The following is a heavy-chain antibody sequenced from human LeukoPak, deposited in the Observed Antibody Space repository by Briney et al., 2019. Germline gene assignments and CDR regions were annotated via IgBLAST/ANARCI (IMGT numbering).Heavy chain of an antibody. CDR3: GRGQIVVVPAAMYY. V-gene: IGHV3-30-3*01. CDR2: ISYDGSNK. D-gene: IGHD2-2*01. Sequence: GGSLRLSCAASGFSFSSYAMHWVRQAPGKGLEWVAVISYDGSNKYYADSVKGRFTISRDNSKNTLYLPMNSLRAEDTAVYYCGRGQIVVVPAAMYYWGQGTLVTVSS. CDR1: GFSFSSYA. J-gene: IGHJ4*02.